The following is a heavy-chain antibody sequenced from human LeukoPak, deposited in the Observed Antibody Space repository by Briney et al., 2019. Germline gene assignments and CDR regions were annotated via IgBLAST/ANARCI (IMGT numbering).Heavy chain of an antibody. D-gene: IGHD6-13*01. CDR2: INPNSGGT. J-gene: IGHJ5*02. Sequence: GASVKVSCKASGYTFTYYYMHWVRQAPGQGLEWMGWINPNSGGTNYAQQFQGRVTMTRDTSISTTYMELSNLRSDDTAVYYCARGIAAPGGRWFDPWGQGTLVTVSS. CDR3: ARGIAAPGGRWFDP. V-gene: IGHV1-2*02. CDR1: GYTFTYYY.